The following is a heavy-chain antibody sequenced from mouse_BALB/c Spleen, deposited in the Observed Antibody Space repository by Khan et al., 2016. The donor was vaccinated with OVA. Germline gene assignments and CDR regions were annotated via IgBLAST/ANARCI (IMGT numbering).Heavy chain of an antibody. V-gene: IGHV5-17*02. J-gene: IGHJ2*01. CDR1: GFTFSRFG. CDR3: ARDSNFDY. Sequence: EVKVVESGGGLVQPGGSRKLSCAASGFTFSRFGMHWVRQAPEKGLEWVAYISSGSSTIYSSDTVKGRFTISRDNPKNTLFLQMTSLRSEDTDMYYCARDSNFDYWGQGTTVTVSS. CDR2: ISSGSSTI.